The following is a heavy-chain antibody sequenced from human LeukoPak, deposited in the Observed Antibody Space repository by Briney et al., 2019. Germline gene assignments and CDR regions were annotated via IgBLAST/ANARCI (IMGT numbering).Heavy chain of an antibody. J-gene: IGHJ4*02. CDR3: ARGQVGGIPFDY. CDR1: GASISSGNW. V-gene: IGHV4-4*02. Sequence: PSETLSLTCAVSGASISSGNWWSWVRQPPEKGLEWIGEINHSGSTNYNPSLKSRVIISVDTSKNQFSLKLYFVTAADTAVYYCARGQVGGIPFDYWGQGTLVTVSS. D-gene: IGHD1-26*01. CDR2: INHSGST.